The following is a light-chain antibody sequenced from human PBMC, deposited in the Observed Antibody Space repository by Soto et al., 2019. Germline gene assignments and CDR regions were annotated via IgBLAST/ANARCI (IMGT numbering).Light chain of an antibody. CDR3: QQYMSYS. Sequence: DIQLTQSPSPLSASVGDRVTVTCRASQGISSYLAWYAQKPGKAPKRLIYAASPLQSGVPSRFSGRGSGTEFTLTISSLQADDFATYYCQQYMSYSFGQGTKVDI. J-gene: IGKJ1*01. CDR2: AAS. CDR1: QGISSY. V-gene: IGKV1-9*01.